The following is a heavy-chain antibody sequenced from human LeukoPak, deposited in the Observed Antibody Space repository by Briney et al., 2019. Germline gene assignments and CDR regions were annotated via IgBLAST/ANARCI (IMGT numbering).Heavy chain of an antibody. J-gene: IGHJ6*03. D-gene: IGHD5-12*01. V-gene: IGHV1-8*01. CDR2: MNPNSGNT. CDR3: ARVNIVATYYYYCMDV. CDR1: GYTFTSYD. Sequence: PEASVKVSCKASGYTFTSYDINWVRQATGQGLEWMGWMNPNSGNTGYAQKFQGRVTMTRNTSISTAYMELSSLRSEDTAVYYCARVNIVATYYYYCMDVWGKGTTVTISS.